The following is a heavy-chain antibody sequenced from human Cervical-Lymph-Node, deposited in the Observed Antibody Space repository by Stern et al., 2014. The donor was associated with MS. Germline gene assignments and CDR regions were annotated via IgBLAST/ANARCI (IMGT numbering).Heavy chain of an antibody. J-gene: IGHJ6*02. CDR2: IDWDDDK. CDR3: ARVTAAGIFYYFGMDV. D-gene: IGHD3-3*02. CDR1: GFSLTNTGMC. V-gene: IGHV2-70*13. Sequence: QVTLKESGPALVKPTQTLTLTCSFSGFSLTNTGMCVSWIRQPPGRALDWLALIDWDDDKYYNTTLKTRLTISRDTSKNQVVLTLTDMDPVDTATYYCARVTAAGIFYYFGMDVWGLGTTVTVSS.